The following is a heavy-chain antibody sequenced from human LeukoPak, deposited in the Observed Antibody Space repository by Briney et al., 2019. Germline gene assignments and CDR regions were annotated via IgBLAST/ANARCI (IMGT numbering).Heavy chain of an antibody. Sequence: GGSLRLSCAASGFSFSNYWMHWVRQAPGKGLVWVTRMNSDGSATYYADSVQGRFTISRDNAKNTLYLQMNSLRAEDTAMYFCAKGPNYFDSRGQGTLVTVSS. CDR1: GFSFSNYW. V-gene: IGHV3-74*01. J-gene: IGHJ4*02. CDR2: MNSDGSAT. CDR3: AKGPNYFDS.